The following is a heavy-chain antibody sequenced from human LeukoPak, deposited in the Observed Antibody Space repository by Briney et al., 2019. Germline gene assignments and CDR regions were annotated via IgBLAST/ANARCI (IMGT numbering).Heavy chain of an antibody. Sequence: SETLSLPCTVSGGPISSYQWSWIRQPPGKGPEWIGYIYYSGTTNYNPSLKSRVTISVDTSKNQISLKLSSVTAADTAVYYCARHGQWELHYYFHYWGQGTLVTVSS. D-gene: IGHD1-26*01. CDR2: IYYSGTT. J-gene: IGHJ4*02. CDR3: ARHGQWELHYYFHY. CDR1: GGPISSYQ. V-gene: IGHV4-59*08.